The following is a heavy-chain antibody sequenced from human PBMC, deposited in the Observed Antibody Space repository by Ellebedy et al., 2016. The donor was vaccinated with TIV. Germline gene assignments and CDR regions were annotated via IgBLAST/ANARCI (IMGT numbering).Heavy chain of an antibody. CDR2: VTYNGNT. D-gene: IGHD3-9*01. CDR3: ARSLTDAFDI. Sequence: ASVKVSCKASGYTFTSYGITWVRQAPGQGLEWMGGVTYNGNTKFAQAFQGRVTMTRDTSTSTAYMELRSLRSDDTAVYYCARSLTDAFDIWGQGTRVTVSS. J-gene: IGHJ3*02. CDR1: GYTFTSYG. V-gene: IGHV1-18*01.